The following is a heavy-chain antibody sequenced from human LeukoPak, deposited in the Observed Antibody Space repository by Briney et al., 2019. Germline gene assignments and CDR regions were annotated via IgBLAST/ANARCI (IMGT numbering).Heavy chain of an antibody. CDR1: GYTLTELS. CDR3: ARYITVGATYQHFDY. CDR2: FDPEDGET. D-gene: IGHD1-26*01. Sequence: ASVKVSCKVSGYTLTELSMHWVRQAPGKGLEWMGGFDPEDGETIYAQKFQGRVTMTEDTSTDTAYVELSSLRSEDTAVYYCARYITVGATYQHFDYWGQGTLVTVSS. V-gene: IGHV1-24*01. J-gene: IGHJ4*02.